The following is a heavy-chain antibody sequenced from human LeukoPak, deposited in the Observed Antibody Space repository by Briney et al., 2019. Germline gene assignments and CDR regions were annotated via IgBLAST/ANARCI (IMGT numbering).Heavy chain of an antibody. J-gene: IGHJ5*02. CDR1: GGSISSYY. Sequence: SETLSLTCTVSGGSISSYYWSWIRQPPGKGLEWIGEIYHSGSTNYNPSLKSRVTISVDKSKNQFSLKLSSVTAADTAVYYCARKGYSSSWYHWFDPWGQGTLVTVSS. CDR3: ARKGYSSSWYHWFDP. V-gene: IGHV4-59*12. CDR2: IYHSGST. D-gene: IGHD6-13*01.